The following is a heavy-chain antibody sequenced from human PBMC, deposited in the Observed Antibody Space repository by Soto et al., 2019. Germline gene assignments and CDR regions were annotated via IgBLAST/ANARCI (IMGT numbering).Heavy chain of an antibody. Sequence: EVQLVESGGGLVQPGGSLRLSCAASGFTFSSYEMNWVRQAPGKGLEWVSYISSSGSTIYYADSVKGRFTISRDNAKNSLYLQMNSLRAEDTAVYYCARDSVDFWSGYYGDHYYYYYGMDVWGQGTTVTVSS. CDR1: GFTFSSYE. J-gene: IGHJ6*02. CDR3: ARDSVDFWSGYYGDHYYYYYGMDV. V-gene: IGHV3-48*03. D-gene: IGHD3-3*01. CDR2: ISSSGSTI.